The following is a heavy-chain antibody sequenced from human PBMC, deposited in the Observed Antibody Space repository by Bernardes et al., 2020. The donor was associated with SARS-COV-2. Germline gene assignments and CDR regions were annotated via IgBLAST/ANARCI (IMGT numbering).Heavy chain of an antibody. J-gene: IGHJ3*02. CDR3: ARDLDRLYSGSRTDAFDI. CDR1: GYTFTGYY. V-gene: IGHV1-2*02. D-gene: IGHD1-26*01. Sequence: ASVKVSCKASGYTFTGYYMHWVRQAPGQGLEWMGWINPHSGGTNYAQKFQGRVTVTRDTSISTAYMELSRLTSDDTAVYYCARDLDRLYSGSRTDAFDIWGQGTMVTVSS. CDR2: INPHSGGT.